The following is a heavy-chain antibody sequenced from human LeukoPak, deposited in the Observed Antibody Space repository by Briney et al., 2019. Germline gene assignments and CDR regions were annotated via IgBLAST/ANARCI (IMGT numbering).Heavy chain of an antibody. CDR3: AKVGVDYSSGWYYFDY. J-gene: IGHJ4*02. CDR2: ISWNSGSI. V-gene: IGHV3-9*01. CDR1: GFTFDDYA. Sequence: GGSLRLSCAASGFTFDDYAMHWVRQAPGKGLEWVSGISWNSGSIGYADSVKGRFTISRDNAKNSLYLQMNSLRAEDTALYYCAKVGVDYSSGWYYFDYWGQGTLVTVSS. D-gene: IGHD6-19*01.